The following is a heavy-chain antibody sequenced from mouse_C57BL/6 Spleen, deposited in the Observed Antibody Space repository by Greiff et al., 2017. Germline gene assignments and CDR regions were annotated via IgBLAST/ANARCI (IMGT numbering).Heavy chain of an antibody. CDR1: GYTFTSYW. V-gene: IGHV1-50*01. D-gene: IGHD2-5*01. CDR3: ARGSNYYFDY. CDR2: IDPSDSYT. J-gene: IGHJ2*01. Sequence: VQLQQPGAELVKPGASVKLSCKASGYTFTSYWMQWVKQRPGQGLEWIGEIDPSDSYTNYNQKFKGKATLTVDTSSSTAYMQLSSLTSEDSAVYYCARGSNYYFDYWGQGTTLTVSS.